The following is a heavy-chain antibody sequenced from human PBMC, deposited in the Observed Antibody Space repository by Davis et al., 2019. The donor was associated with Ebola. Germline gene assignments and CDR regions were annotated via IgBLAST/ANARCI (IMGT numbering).Heavy chain of an antibody. J-gene: IGHJ5*02. CDR3: ATHPYCSSTSCYRTYNWFDP. CDR2: FDPEDGET. V-gene: IGHV1-24*01. CDR1: GYTLTELS. D-gene: IGHD2-2*01. Sequence: ASVKVSCKVSGYTLTELSMHWVRQVPGKGLEWMGGFDPEDGETIYAQKFQGRVTMTEDTSTDTAYMELSSLRSEDTAVYYCATHPYCSSTSCYRTYNWFDPWGQGTLVTVSS.